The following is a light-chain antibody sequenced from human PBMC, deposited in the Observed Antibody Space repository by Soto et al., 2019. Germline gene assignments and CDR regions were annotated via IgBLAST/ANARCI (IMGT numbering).Light chain of an antibody. V-gene: IGKV1-39*01. J-gene: IGKJ2*01. Sequence: DIQMTQSPSSLSASVGDRVTITCRASQSVSSYVSWFQQSPGKAPKLLISTASTLQSGVPSRFSGSGSETDFTLAISSLQPQDFATYYCQQSFNSPYTFGPGTKLDIK. CDR1: QSVSSY. CDR2: TAS. CDR3: QQSFNSPYT.